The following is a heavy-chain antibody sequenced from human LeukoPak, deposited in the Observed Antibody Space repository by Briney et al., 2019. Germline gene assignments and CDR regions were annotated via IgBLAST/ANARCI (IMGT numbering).Heavy chain of an antibody. CDR2: IDWDGEK. J-gene: IGHJ4*02. Sequence: SGPTLVNPTQTLTLTCTFSGFSPSSSGMRLSWIRQPPGKALEWLARIDWDGEKFYSTSLKTRLTISKDTSKNQVVLRMTNMDPVDTATYYCALSGGYYDSSGYAIGYWGQGTLVAVSS. V-gene: IGHV2-70*04. CDR1: GFSPSSSGMR. D-gene: IGHD3-22*01. CDR3: ALSGGYYDSSGYAIGY.